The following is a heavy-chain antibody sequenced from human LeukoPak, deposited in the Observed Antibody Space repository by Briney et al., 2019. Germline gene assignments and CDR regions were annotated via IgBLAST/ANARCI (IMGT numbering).Heavy chain of an antibody. D-gene: IGHD3-9*01. CDR2: IYYSGST. Sequence: SETLSLTCTVSGGSISSSSYYWGWIRQPPGKGLEWIGSIYYSGSTYYNPSLKSRVTISVDTSKNQFSLKLSSVTAADTAGYYCARFDWLLPAYFDYWGQGTLVTVSS. CDR1: GGSISSSSYY. V-gene: IGHV4-39*01. CDR3: ARFDWLLPAYFDY. J-gene: IGHJ4*02.